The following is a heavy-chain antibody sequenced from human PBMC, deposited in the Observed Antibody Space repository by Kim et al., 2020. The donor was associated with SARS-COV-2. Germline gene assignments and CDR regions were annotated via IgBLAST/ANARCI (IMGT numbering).Heavy chain of an antibody. D-gene: IGHD3-10*01. J-gene: IGHJ2*01. CDR1: GGSISNYY. V-gene: IGHV4-59*01. CDR2: VYYTGSG. Sequence: SETLSLTCTVSGGSISNYYWSWIRQAPGKGLEWIGFVYYTGSGNSNPSLKSRVTISVDTSKNQFSLTLTSVTAADTAIYYCARPRLVRGYYFDLWGRGTLVTVSS. CDR3: ARPRLVRGYYFDL.